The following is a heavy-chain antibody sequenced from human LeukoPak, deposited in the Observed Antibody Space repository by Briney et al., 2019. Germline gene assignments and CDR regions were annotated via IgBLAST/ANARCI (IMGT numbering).Heavy chain of an antibody. CDR3: ARGPLPSYCSGGSCYSFDY. CDR1: GGSFSGYY. J-gene: IGHJ4*02. Sequence: SETLSLTCAVYGGSFSGYYWSWIRQPPGKGLEWIGEINHSGSTNYNPSLKSRVTISVDTSKNQFSLKLSSVTAADTAVYYCARGPLPSYCSGGSCYSFDYWGQGTLVTVSS. CDR2: INHSGST. D-gene: IGHD2-15*01. V-gene: IGHV4-34*01.